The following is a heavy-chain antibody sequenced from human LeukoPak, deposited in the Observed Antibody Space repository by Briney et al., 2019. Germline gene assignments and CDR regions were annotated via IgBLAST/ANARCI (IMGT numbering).Heavy chain of an antibody. V-gene: IGHV3-23*01. J-gene: IGHJ4*02. D-gene: IGHD6-19*01. Sequence: GGSLRLFCAASGFTFSSYAMSWVRQAPGKGLEWVSAISGSGGSTYYADSVKGRFTISRDNSKNTLYLQMNSLRAEDTAVFYCAKDGYSSGWYWRAYYFDYWGQGTLVTVSS. CDR1: GFTFSSYA. CDR3: AKDGYSSGWYWRAYYFDY. CDR2: ISGSGGST.